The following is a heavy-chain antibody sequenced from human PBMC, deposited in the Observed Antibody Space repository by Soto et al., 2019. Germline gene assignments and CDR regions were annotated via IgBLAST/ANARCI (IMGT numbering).Heavy chain of an antibody. CDR1: GAALNSGNYY. CDR3: ARLRIATNNYKWFDP. J-gene: IGHJ5*01. Sequence: TLSLTCSVSGAALNSGNYYWSWIRQVPGKGLEWIGHIYVTGAVDYNPSLRDRITISQDTSERQFSLNLRLVTAADTAVYYCARLRIATNNYKWFDPWGQGTTVTVSS. D-gene: IGHD2-21*01. V-gene: IGHV4-31*03. CDR2: IYVTGAV.